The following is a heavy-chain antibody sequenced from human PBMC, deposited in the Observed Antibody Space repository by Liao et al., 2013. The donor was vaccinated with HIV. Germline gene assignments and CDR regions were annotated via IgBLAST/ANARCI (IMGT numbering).Heavy chain of an antibody. V-gene: IGHV4-39*07. D-gene: IGHD4-17*01. CDR1: GGSISSSSYY. CDR2: IYYSGST. J-gene: IGHJ4*02. CDR3: ARGIPVTTFDY. Sequence: QLQLQESGPGLVKPSETLSLTCTVSGGSISSSSYYWGWIRQPPGKGLEWLGSIYYSGSTYYNPSLKSRVTISADTSKNQFSLKLSSVTAADTAVYYCARGIPVTTFDYWGQGTLVTVSS.